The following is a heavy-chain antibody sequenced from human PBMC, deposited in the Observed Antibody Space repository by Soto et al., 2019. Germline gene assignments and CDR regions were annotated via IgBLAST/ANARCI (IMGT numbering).Heavy chain of an antibody. D-gene: IGHD5-18*01. Sequence: SETLSLTCAVYGGSFSGYYWSWIRQPPGKGLEWIGEINHSGSTNYNPSLKSRVTISVDTSKNQFSLNLSSVTAADTALYYCARALGYTYGHLPIDYWGQGTLVTVSS. J-gene: IGHJ4*02. CDR1: GGSFSGYY. CDR2: INHSGST. CDR3: ARALGYTYGHLPIDY. V-gene: IGHV4-34*01.